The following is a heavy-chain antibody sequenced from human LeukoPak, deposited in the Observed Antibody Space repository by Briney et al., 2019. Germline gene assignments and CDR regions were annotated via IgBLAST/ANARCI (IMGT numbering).Heavy chain of an antibody. J-gene: IGHJ4*02. V-gene: IGHV3-21*01. CDR3: ARGDLRRRPGVEY. Sequence: GGSLRLSCAASGFTFSTYSMNWVRQAPGKGLEWVSSISSGSSYIYYADSVKGRFTISRDNAKNSLYLQMNSLRAEDTAVYYCARGDLRRRPGVEYWGQGTLVTVSS. D-gene: IGHD3-10*01. CDR1: GFTFSTYS. CDR2: ISSGSSYI.